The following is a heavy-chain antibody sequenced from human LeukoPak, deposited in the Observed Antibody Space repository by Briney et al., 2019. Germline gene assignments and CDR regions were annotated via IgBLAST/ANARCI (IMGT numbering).Heavy chain of an antibody. CDR3: ARDYQTGFTGPGGDF. D-gene: IGHD3-9*01. CDR1: GYRFNNYA. Sequence: GGSLRLPCAASGYRFNNYAIHWFRQAPGKGLEYVSGINNNGDSTYYANSVKGRFTISRDNSKNTLFLQMGSLTSEDTAVYYCARDYQTGFTGPGGDFWGQGTLVTVSS. J-gene: IGHJ4*02. V-gene: IGHV3-64*01. CDR2: INNNGDST.